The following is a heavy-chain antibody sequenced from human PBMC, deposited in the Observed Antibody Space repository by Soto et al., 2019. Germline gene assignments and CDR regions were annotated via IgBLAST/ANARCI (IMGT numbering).Heavy chain of an antibody. CDR1: GVSISSYN. CDR2: IYYSGST. CDR3: AGGIAARHFDY. Sequence: PSETLSLTYTFSGVSISSYNWSWIRQPPGKGLEWIGYIYYSGSTNYNPSLKSRVTISVDTSKNQFSLKLSSVTAADTAVYYCAGGIAARHFDYWGQGTLVTVSS. V-gene: IGHV4-59*01. J-gene: IGHJ4*02. D-gene: IGHD6-6*01.